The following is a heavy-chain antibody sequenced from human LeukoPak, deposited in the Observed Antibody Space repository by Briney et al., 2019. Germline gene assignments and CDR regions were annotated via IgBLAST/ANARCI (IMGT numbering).Heavy chain of an antibody. CDR2: IYYSGST. CDR1: GGSISSYY. V-gene: IGHV4-59*01. J-gene: IGHJ4*02. Sequence: SETLSLTCTVSGGSISSYYWSWIRQPPGKGLEWIGYIYYSGSTNYNPSLKSRVTISVDTSKNQFSLKLSSVTAADTAVYYCARVPCSAGSCYPDYWGQGTLVTVSS. D-gene: IGHD2-15*01. CDR3: ARVPCSAGSCYPDY.